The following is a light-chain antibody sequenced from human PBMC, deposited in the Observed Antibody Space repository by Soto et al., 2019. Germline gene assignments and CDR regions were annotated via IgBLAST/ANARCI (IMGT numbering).Light chain of an antibody. CDR1: QSISSY. Sequence: DIQVTQSPSSLYASVGDRVTITCRASQSISSYLNWYQQKPGKAPKLLIYAASSLQSGVPSRFSGSGSGTDFTLTISSLQPEDFATYYCQQSYSTPPITFGQGTRLEIK. J-gene: IGKJ5*01. V-gene: IGKV1-39*01. CDR2: AAS. CDR3: QQSYSTPPIT.